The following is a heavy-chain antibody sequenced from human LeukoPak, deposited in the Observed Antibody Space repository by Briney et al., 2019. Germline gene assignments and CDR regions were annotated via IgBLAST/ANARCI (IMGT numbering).Heavy chain of an antibody. D-gene: IGHD1-1*01. V-gene: IGHV3-23*01. Sequence: PGGSLRLSRAPSGLTLSSYAMSWVRQAPEKGLEWVSVISGSGVNTYYADSVKGRFTISRDNSKNTLYLQMNSLRAEDTAVYYCAKVNDFDYWGQGTLVTVSS. J-gene: IGHJ4*02. CDR1: GLTLSSYA. CDR3: AKVNDFDY. CDR2: ISGSGVNT.